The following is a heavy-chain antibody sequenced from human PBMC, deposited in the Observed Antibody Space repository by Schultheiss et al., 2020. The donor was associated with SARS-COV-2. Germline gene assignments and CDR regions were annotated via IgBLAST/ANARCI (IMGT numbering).Heavy chain of an antibody. CDR1: GGSFSGYY. V-gene: IGHV4-59*01. CDR2: IYYRGNT. J-gene: IGHJ5*02. Sequence: SETLSLTCAVYGGSFSGYYWSWIRQPPGKGLEWIGYIYYRGNTNYNPSLQSRVTMSVDVSKKQLSLRLSSVTAADSAVYYCARGSEGFDPWGQGTQVTVSS. CDR3: ARGSEGFDP.